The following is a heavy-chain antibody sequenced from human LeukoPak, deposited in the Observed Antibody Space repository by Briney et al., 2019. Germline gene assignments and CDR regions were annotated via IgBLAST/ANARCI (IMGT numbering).Heavy chain of an antibody. CDR2: INHSGST. V-gene: IGHV4-34*01. Sequence: NPSETLSLTCAVYGGSFSGYYWSWIRQPPGKVLEWIGEINHSGSTNYNPSLKSRVTISVDTSKNQFSLKLSSVTAADTVVYQSENRIRYFDWLLYPSYFDYWGQGTLVTVSS. D-gene: IGHD3-9*01. CDR1: GGSFSGYY. J-gene: IGHJ4*02. CDR3: ENRIRYFDWLLYPSYFDY.